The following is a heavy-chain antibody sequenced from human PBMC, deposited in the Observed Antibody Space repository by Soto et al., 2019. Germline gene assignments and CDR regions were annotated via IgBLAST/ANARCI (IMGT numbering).Heavy chain of an antibody. CDR2: IYPGGVNI. D-gene: IGHD4-17*01. Sequence: ASVKVSCKAIGYSFTSHYMHWVRQAPGQGLEWMGTIYPGGVNIGYAQKFKGRVTMTKDTSTSTVYMELNSLTSEDTAVYYCARVSPGTTTFDPWGQGTLVTVSS. J-gene: IGHJ5*02. CDR1: GYSFTSHY. V-gene: IGHV1-46*01. CDR3: ARVSPGTTTFDP.